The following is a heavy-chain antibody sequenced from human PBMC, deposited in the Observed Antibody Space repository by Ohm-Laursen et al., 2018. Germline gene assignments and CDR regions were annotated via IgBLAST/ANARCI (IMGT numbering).Heavy chain of an antibody. Sequence: SLRLSCTASGLTMRNYWMSWVRQAPGKGLEWVANIKPDASEEHYVDSVKGRFTISRDNANNSVYLQMNSLRAEDTAVYYCARDPPEDSSWYADYWGQGTLVTVSP. CDR1: GLTMRNYW. CDR3: ARDPPEDSSWYADY. J-gene: IGHJ4*02. V-gene: IGHV3-7*01. CDR2: IKPDASEE. D-gene: IGHD6-13*01.